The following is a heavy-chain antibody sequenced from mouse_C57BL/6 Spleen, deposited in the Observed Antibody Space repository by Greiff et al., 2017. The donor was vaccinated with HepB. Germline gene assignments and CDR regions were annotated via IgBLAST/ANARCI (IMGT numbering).Heavy chain of an antibody. Sequence: VKLQQPGAELVKPGASVKMSCKASGYTFTSYWITWVKQRPGQGLEWIGDIYPGSGSTNYNEKFKSKATLTVDTASSTAYMQLSSLTSEDSAVYYCANYYGSSYDAMDYWGQGTSVTVSS. CDR3: ANYYGSSYDAMDY. V-gene: IGHV1-55*01. CDR1: GYTFTSYW. D-gene: IGHD1-1*01. J-gene: IGHJ4*01. CDR2: IYPGSGST.